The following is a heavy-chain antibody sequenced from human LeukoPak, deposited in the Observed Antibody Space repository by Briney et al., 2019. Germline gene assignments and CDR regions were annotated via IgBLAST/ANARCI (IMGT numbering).Heavy chain of an antibody. J-gene: IGHJ4*02. CDR1: GFTVSSNY. V-gene: IGHV3-53*04. CDR3: ARDLSGYYDY. Sequence: PGGSLRLSCAASGFTVSSNYMSWVHQAPGKGLEWVSVIYSGGSTYYADSVKGRFTISRHNSKNTLYLQMNSLRAEDTAVYYCARDLSGYYDYWGQGTLVTVSS. D-gene: IGHD3-9*01. CDR2: IYSGGST.